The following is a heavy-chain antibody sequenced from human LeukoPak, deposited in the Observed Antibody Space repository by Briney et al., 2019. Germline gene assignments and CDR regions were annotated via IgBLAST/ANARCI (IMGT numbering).Heavy chain of an antibody. CDR3: ARDPYGSGSYYNGNNGMDV. CDR1: GFTFSSYG. V-gene: IGHV3-33*01. Sequence: TGGSLRLSCAVSGFTFSSYGMHWVRQAPGKGLEWVAVIWYDGSNKYYADSVKGRFTISRDNSKNTLYLQMNSLRAEDTAVYYCARDPYGSGSYYNGNNGMDVWGQGTTVTVSS. D-gene: IGHD3-10*01. CDR2: IWYDGSNK. J-gene: IGHJ6*02.